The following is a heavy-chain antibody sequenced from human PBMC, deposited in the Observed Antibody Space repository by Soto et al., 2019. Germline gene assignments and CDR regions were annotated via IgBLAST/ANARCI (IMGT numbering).Heavy chain of an antibody. D-gene: IGHD3-10*01. Sequence: VGSLRLSCAASGFTFSSYSMNWVRQAPGKGLEWVSSISSSSSYIYYADSVKGRFTISRDNAKNSLYLQMNSLRAEDTAVYYCARGHGSGSSYYYYYYYMDVWGKGTTVTVSS. J-gene: IGHJ6*03. CDR3: ARGHGSGSSYYYYYYYMDV. CDR2: ISSSSSYI. CDR1: GFTFSSYS. V-gene: IGHV3-21*01.